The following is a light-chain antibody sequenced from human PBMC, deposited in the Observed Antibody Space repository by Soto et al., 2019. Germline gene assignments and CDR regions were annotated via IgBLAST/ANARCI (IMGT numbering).Light chain of an antibody. CDR1: QSISTY. CDR2: AAS. Sequence: DIQMTQSPSSLSASVGDRVTITCRASQSISTYLHWYQQKPGKAPNLLIYAASTLQSGVPSRFSGSGSGTDFTLTISSLQPEDCATYFCQHGYSTPLTFGGWTKVDIK. J-gene: IGKJ4*01. V-gene: IGKV1-39*01. CDR3: QHGYSTPLT.